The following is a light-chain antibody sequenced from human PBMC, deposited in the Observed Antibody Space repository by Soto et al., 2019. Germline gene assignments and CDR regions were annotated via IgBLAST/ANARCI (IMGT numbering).Light chain of an antibody. V-gene: IGKV3-15*01. J-gene: IGKJ1*01. CDR3: QQDNNWKT. CDR1: QSVSSN. CDR2: GAT. Sequence: EIVMTQSPATLSVSPGERATLSCRASQSVSSNLAWYQQKHGQAPRLLIYGATTRATGIPGRCSGSGSWTEFTLIISSLQSEDTAVYYCQQDNNWKTFGQGTKVEIK.